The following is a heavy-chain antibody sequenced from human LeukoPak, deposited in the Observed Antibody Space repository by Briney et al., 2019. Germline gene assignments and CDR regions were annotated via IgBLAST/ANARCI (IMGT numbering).Heavy chain of an antibody. CDR3: ARDHVAVAIIPKRSTDYYYYGMDV. D-gene: IGHD4-17*01. CDR1: DFSVSSNY. V-gene: IGHV3-53*01. CDR2: IYSDGNT. J-gene: IGHJ6*02. Sequence: GGSRRLSWAASDFSVSSNYMGWVRQAPFKGLDCVSLIYSDGNTYYADSVKGRFTISRDNSKNTLYLQMNSLRAEDTAVYYCARDHVAVAIIPKRSTDYYYYGMDVWGQGTTVTVSS.